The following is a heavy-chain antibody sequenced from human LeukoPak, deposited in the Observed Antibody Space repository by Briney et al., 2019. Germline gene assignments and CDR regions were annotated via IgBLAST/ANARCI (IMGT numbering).Heavy chain of an antibody. CDR1: GFDFGAYE. V-gene: IGHV3-48*03. CDR2: FAGSDTTK. D-gene: IGHD3-22*01. Sequence: GGSLRLSCAAPGFDFGAYEMNWVRQAPGKGPEWVAYFAGSDTTKYYADSVRGRFTISRDNAKKSLYLQMNSLRAEDTALYYCTTLGYHLDSWGQGTLVTVSS. CDR3: TTLGYHLDS. J-gene: IGHJ4*02.